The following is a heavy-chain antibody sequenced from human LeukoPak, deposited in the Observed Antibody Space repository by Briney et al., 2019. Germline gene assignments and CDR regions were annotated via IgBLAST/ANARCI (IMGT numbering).Heavy chain of an antibody. J-gene: IGHJ6*03. CDR2: IYHSGST. D-gene: IGHD5-12*01. CDR3: ASGLYYYYYMDV. CDR1: GYSISSGYY. Sequence: SETLSLTCTVSGYSISSGYYWGWIRQPPGKGLEWIGSIYHSGSTYYNPSLKSRVTISVDTSKNQFSLKLSSATAADTAVYYCASGLYYYYYMDVWGKGTTVTVSS. V-gene: IGHV4-38-2*02.